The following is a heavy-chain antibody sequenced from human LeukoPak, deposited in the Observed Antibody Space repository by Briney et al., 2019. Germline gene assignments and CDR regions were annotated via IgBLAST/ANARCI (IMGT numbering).Heavy chain of an antibody. V-gene: IGHV3-66*04. Sequence: GGSLRRAYADPGFSVSSKYMSWVRQAPRKGLEWVSVIYSGGGTYYADSVKGRFTIFRDNSKNTLYLQMSGLRAEDTAVYYCASHSVAGKLRLDALDIWGQGTMVTVSS. CDR2: IYSGGGT. J-gene: IGHJ3*02. D-gene: IGHD6-19*01. CDR1: GFSVSSKY. CDR3: ASHSVAGKLRLDALDI.